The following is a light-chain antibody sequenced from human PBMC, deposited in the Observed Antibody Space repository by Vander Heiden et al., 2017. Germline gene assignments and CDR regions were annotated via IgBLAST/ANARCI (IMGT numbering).Light chain of an antibody. CDR1: SSDIGGYNY. Sequence: SALTQPASVSGSPGQSITISCTGTSSDIGGYNYVPWYQQHPGKAPKLMIYDVSNRPSGVSNRFSGSKSGTTASLTISGLQAEDEADYYCDSYTSSSTYVFGTGTKVTVL. V-gene: IGLV2-14*03. J-gene: IGLJ1*01. CDR2: DVS. CDR3: DSYTSSSTYV.